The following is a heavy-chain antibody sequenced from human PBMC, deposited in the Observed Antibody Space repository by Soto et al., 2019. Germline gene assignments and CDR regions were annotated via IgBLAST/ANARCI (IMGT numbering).Heavy chain of an antibody. CDR3: ARADSGYAHGYYYYGMDV. D-gene: IGHD5-12*01. CDR2: ISSSSSTI. V-gene: IGHV3-48*01. CDR1: GFTFSSYS. Sequence: EVQLVESGGGLVQPGGSLRLSCAASGFTFSSYSMNWARQAPGKGLEWVSYISSSSSTIYYADSVKGRFTISRDNAKNSLYLQMNSLRAEDTAVYYCARADSGYAHGYYYYGMDVWGQGTTVTVS. J-gene: IGHJ6*02.